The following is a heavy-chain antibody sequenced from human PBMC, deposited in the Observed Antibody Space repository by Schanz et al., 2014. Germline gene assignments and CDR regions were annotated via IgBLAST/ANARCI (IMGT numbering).Heavy chain of an antibody. CDR1: GNIFTNYY. D-gene: IGHD3-3*01. Sequence: QLQLVQSGAEVKRPGASAKVTCKASGNIFTNYYIHWVRQAPGQGLEWMGWIDPNSGGTNYAQKFQGRVTMTSDTSITTVYMEVNSLTSDDTAVFYCARTASHDVWRGYIPHYAFDLWGQGTVVIVSS. V-gene: IGHV1-2*02. J-gene: IGHJ3*01. CDR3: ARTASHDVWRGYIPHYAFDL. CDR2: IDPNSGGT.